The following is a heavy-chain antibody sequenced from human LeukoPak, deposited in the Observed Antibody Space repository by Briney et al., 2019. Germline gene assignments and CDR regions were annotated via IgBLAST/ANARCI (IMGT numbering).Heavy chain of an antibody. CDR2: INPSGGST. CDR1: GYTFTSYY. Sequence: ASVKVSCKASGYTFTSYYMHWVRQAPGQGLEWMGIINPSGGSTSYAQKFQGRVTMTRDTSTSTVYMELSSLRSEDTAVYYCAREQYYDSSGYSDYYYYGMDAWGQGTTVTVSS. J-gene: IGHJ6*02. CDR3: AREQYYDSSGYSDYYYYGMDA. D-gene: IGHD3-22*01. V-gene: IGHV1-46*01.